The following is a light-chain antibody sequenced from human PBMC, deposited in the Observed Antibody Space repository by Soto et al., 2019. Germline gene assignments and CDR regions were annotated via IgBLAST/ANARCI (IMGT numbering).Light chain of an antibody. V-gene: IGLV2-23*02. CDR3: CSYAGSYV. CDR1: SGDVGGYNL. CDR2: EVS. Sequence: ALNQPASVSGSPGQSITIPCTGTSGDVGGYNLVSWYQQHPGKAPKLMIYEVSKRPSGVSNRFSGSKSGNTASLTISGLQAEDEADYYCCSYAGSYVFGTGTKVTVL. J-gene: IGLJ1*01.